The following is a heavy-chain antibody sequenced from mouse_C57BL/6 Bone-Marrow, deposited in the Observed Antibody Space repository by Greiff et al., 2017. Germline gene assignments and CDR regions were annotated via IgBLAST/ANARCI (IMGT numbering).Heavy chain of an antibody. J-gene: IGHJ1*03. V-gene: IGHV7-3*01. D-gene: IGHD2-3*01. Sequence: EVHLVESGGGLVQPGGSLSLSCAASGFTFTDYYMSWVRQPPGKALAWLGFIRNKANGYTTEYSASVKGRFTISRDNSQSILYLQMNALRAEDSATYYCARYNDDGYSSYWYFDVWGTGTTVTVSS. CDR2: IRNKANGYTT. CDR1: GFTFTDYY. CDR3: ARYNDDGYSSYWYFDV.